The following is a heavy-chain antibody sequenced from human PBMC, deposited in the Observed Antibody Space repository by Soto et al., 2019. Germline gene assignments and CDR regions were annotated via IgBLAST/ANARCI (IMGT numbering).Heavy chain of an antibody. D-gene: IGHD1-26*01. V-gene: IGHV3-30-3*01. Sequence: GGSLRLSCAASGFTFSTYAMHWVRQAPGKGLEWVAVISFDGNNKYYADSVKGRFTISRDNSKNTLYLQMNSLRAEDTAVYYCARDGVGASFMVDYWGQGTLVTVSS. CDR1: GFTFSTYA. CDR2: ISFDGNNK. J-gene: IGHJ4*02. CDR3: ARDGVGASFMVDY.